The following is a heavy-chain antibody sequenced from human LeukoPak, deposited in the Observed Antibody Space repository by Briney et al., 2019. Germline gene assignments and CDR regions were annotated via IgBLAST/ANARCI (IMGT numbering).Heavy chain of an antibody. J-gene: IGHJ4*02. D-gene: IGHD5-18*01. CDR1: GFTFSSYA. Sequence: PGGSRRLSCAASGFTFSSYAMSWVRQAPGKGLEWVSDINGSGGGTYYADSVKGRFTISRDNSKNTLYLQMNSLRAEDTAVYYCAKGIQSAMATGYWGQGTLVTVSS. V-gene: IGHV3-23*01. CDR3: AKGIQSAMATGY. CDR2: INGSGGGT.